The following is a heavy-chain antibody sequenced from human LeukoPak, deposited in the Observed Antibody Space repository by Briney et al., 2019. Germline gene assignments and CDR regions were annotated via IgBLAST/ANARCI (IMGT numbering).Heavy chain of an antibody. Sequence: GGSLRLSRAASGFTFSSYAMSWVRQAPGKGLEWVSAISGSGGSTYYADSVKGRFTISRDNSKNTLYLQMNSLRAEDTAVYYCXXXXXSSGWPDFDYWGQGTLVTVSS. D-gene: IGHD6-19*01. CDR2: ISGSGGST. J-gene: IGHJ4*02. CDR1: GFTFSSYA. V-gene: IGHV3-23*01. CDR3: XXXXXSSGWPDFDY.